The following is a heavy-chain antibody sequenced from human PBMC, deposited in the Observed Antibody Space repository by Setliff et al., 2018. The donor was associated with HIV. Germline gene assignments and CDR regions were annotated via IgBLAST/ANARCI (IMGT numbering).Heavy chain of an antibody. J-gene: IGHJ5*02. V-gene: IGHV4-34*01. CDR3: ARRRDYSTVAPRPPNWFDP. CDR1: GGSFPAYY. Sequence: PSETLSLTCAVYGGSFPAYYWSWVRQPPGKGLEWIGEINYSGDTTYNPSLKSRVNMFIDTSKKQFSLKLASVTAADTAVYYCARRRDYSTVAPRPPNWFDPWGQGPRSPSPQ. CDR2: INYSGDT. D-gene: IGHD6-6*01.